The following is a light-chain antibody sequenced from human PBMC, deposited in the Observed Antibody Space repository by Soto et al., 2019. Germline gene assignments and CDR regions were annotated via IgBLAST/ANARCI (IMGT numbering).Light chain of an antibody. Sequence: DIQMTQSPSSLSTSVGDRVTITCRASQSISSYLNWYQQKPGKAPKVLIYAASSLQSGVPSRFSGRGSGTEFTLTISSLQPEDFATYYCQQLNTFPLTFGGGTKVDIK. CDR1: QSISSY. J-gene: IGKJ4*01. V-gene: IGKV1-9*01. CDR2: AAS. CDR3: QQLNTFPLT.